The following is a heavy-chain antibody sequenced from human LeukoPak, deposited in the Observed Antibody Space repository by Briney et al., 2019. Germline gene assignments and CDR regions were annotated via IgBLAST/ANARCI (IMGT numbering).Heavy chain of an antibody. CDR3: ARASPHRGLIDY. D-gene: IGHD5-12*01. V-gene: IGHV4-4*07. CDR2: IYTSGST. Sequence: SETLSLTCTVSGASISCYYWSWIRQPAGKGLEWIGRIYTSGSTNYNPSLKSRVTMSVDTSKNQFSLKLSSVTAADTAVYYCARASPHRGLIDYWGQGTLVTVSS. CDR1: GASISCYY. J-gene: IGHJ4*02.